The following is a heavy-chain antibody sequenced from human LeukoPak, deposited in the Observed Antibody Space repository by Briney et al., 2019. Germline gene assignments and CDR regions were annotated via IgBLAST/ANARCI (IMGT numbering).Heavy chain of an antibody. J-gene: IGHJ4*02. Sequence: GGSLRLSCSASGFTFSSFWMHWVRQAPGKGLVWVSRINLDGRGTTYADSVKGRFTISRDNSKNTLYLQMGSLRVEDRAVYYCARDLSTYYSIDYWGQGTLVTVSS. V-gene: IGHV3-74*01. CDR3: ARDLSTYYSIDY. D-gene: IGHD2/OR15-2a*01. CDR2: INLDGRGT. CDR1: GFTFSSFW.